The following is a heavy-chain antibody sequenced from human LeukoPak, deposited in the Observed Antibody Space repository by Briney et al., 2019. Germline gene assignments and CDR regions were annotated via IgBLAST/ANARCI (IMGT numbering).Heavy chain of an antibody. CDR1: GFTFSNAW. V-gene: IGHV3-15*01. Sequence: GGSLRLSCAASGFTFSNAWMSWVRQAPGKGLEWVGRIKSKTDGGTTDYAAPVKGRFTISRDGSKNTLYLQMNSLKTEDTAVYYCTTVITYSSSWRRIDYWGQGTLVTVSS. D-gene: IGHD6-13*01. CDR2: IKSKTDGGTT. J-gene: IGHJ4*02. CDR3: TTVITYSSSWRRIDY.